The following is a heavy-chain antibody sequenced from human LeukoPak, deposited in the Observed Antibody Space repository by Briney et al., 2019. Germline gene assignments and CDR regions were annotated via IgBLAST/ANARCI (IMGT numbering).Heavy chain of an antibody. CDR3: VRRKPRQTFDY. CDR2: IYYSGST. Sequence: SETLSLTCTVSGDSISSYYWSWIRQPPGKGLEWIGYIYYSGSTNYNPSLKSRVTISVDTSKNQFSLKLNSVTAADTAVYYCVRRKPRQTFDYWSQGTLVTVSS. J-gene: IGHJ4*02. V-gene: IGHV4-59*08. CDR1: GDSISSYY.